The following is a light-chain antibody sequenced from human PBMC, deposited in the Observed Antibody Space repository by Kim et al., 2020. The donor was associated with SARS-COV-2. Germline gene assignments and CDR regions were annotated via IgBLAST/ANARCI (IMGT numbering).Light chain of an antibody. CDR2: EVN. CDR1: DRDIGNYNR. V-gene: IGLV2-18*02. J-gene: IGLJ2*01. Sequence: QSALTQPPSVSGSPGQSVTISCTGTDRDIGNYNRVSWYQQPPGTTPKLVIYEVNNRPSGVPDRFSGSKSGNTASLTISGLQAEDEADYYCSSYTTSFTLNFGGGTKVTVL. CDR3: SSYTTSFTLN.